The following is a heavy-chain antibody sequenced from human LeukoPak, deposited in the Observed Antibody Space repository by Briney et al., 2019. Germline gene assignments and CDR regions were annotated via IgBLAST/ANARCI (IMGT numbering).Heavy chain of an antibody. V-gene: IGHV1-2*02. CDR3: ARDRKWELGNWFDP. CDR1: GYTFTGYY. D-gene: IGHD1-26*01. J-gene: IGHJ5*02. CDR2: INPNSGGT. Sequence: GASVKVSCKASGYTFTGYYIHWVRQAPGQGLEWMGWINPNSGGTNYAQKFQGRVTMTRDTSISTAYMELSRLTSDDTAVYYCARDRKWELGNWFDPWGQGTLVTVSS.